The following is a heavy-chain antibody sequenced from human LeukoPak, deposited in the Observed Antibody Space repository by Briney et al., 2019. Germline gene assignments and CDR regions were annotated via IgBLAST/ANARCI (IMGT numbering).Heavy chain of an antibody. CDR3: ARYSAGHDY. J-gene: IGHJ4*02. V-gene: IGHV1-46*01. CDR2: INPSGGST. D-gene: IGHD2-15*01. Sequence: ASVKVSCKASGGTFSSYAISWVRQAPGQGLEWMGIINPSGGSTSYAQKFQGRVTMTRDTSTSTVYMELSSLRSEDTAVYYCARYSAGHDYWGQGTLVTVSS. CDR1: GGTFSSYA.